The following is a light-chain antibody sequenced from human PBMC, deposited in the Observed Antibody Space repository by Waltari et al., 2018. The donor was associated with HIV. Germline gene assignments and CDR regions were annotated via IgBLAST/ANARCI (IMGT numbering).Light chain of an antibody. CDR2: EVT. CDR3: VSYAGSNTVI. CDR1: SSDIGGYNN. J-gene: IGLJ2*01. Sequence: QSALTQPPSASGSPGQSVTIPCTGTSSDIGGYNNVSWYQQPPGKAPKLIIYEVTKLPSGLPNRFSGSKSGNTASLTVSGLQAEDEADYYCVSYAGSNTVIFGGGTRLTVL. V-gene: IGLV2-8*01.